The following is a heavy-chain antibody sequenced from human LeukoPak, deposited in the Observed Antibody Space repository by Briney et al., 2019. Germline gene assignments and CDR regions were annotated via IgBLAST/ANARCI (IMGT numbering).Heavy chain of an antibody. Sequence: GRSLRLSCAASGFSFSSYAMHWVRQAPGKGQEWVALISYDGSDKYYADSVKGRFTISRDNSKNTLYLQMNSLRDRDRAVYYCAKVSKNYYDSSCYSYFDYWGQGTLVTVSS. J-gene: IGHJ4*02. D-gene: IGHD3-22*01. CDR1: GFSFSSYA. CDR2: ISYDGSDK. CDR3: AKVSKNYYDSSCYSYFDY. V-gene: IGHV3-30*18.